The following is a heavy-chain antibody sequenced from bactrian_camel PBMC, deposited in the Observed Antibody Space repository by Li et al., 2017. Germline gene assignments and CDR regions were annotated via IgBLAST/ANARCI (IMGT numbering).Heavy chain of an antibody. J-gene: IGHJ4*01. V-gene: IGHV3S55*01. CDR3: AAALPFGGGFCFIASRGVRSDYNY. Sequence: HVQLVESGGGSVQAGDSLKLSCHVSGLTYSSYCMGWFRQAPGKEREGVAATDAAGTTNYADSVKGRFTISRDNRKNTAYLRMGSLQPEDSGTYYCAAALPFGGGFCFIASRGVRSDYNYWGQGTQVTVS. D-gene: IGHD2*01. CDR1: GLTYSSYC. CDR2: TDAAGTT.